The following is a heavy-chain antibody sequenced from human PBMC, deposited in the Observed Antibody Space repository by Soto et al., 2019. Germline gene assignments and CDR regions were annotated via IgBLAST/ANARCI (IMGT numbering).Heavy chain of an antibody. V-gene: IGHV4-39*01. Sequence: SETLSLTCTVSGGSISSSSYYWGWIRQPPGKGLEWIGSIYYSGSTYYNPSLKSRVTISVGTSKNQFSLKLSSVTAADTAVYYCARMKYSSGNQAFDYWGQGTLVTVSS. D-gene: IGHD6-19*01. J-gene: IGHJ4*02. CDR3: ARMKYSSGNQAFDY. CDR1: GGSISSSSYY. CDR2: IYYSGST.